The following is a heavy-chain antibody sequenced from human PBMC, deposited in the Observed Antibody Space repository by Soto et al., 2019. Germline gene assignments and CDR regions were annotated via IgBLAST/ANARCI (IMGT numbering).Heavy chain of an antibody. CDR1: GFTFSSYS. CDR2: ISSSSSYI. J-gene: IGHJ6*02. V-gene: IGHV3-21*01. Sequence: EVQLVESGGGLVKPGGSLRLSCAASGFTFSSYSMNWVRQAPGKGLEWVSSISSSSSYIYYADSVKGRFIISRDNAKNSLYLQMNSLRAEDTAVYYCARDMDNYSNFYYYYYYGMDVWGQGTTVTVSS. D-gene: IGHD4-4*01. CDR3: ARDMDNYSNFYYYYYYGMDV.